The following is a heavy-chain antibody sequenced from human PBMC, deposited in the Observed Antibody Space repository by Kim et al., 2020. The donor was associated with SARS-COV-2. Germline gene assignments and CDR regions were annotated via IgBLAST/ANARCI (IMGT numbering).Heavy chain of an antibody. V-gene: IGHV3-9*01. J-gene: IGHJ3*02. CDR3: AKDYHTRIVVVTGAFDI. CDR2: ISWNSGSI. D-gene: IGHD3-22*01. Sequence: GGSLRLSCAASGFTFDDYAMHWVRQAPGKGLEWVSGISWNSGSIGYADSVKGRFTISRDNAKNSLYLQMNSLRAEDTALYYCAKDYHTRIVVVTGAFDI. CDR1: GFTFDDYA.